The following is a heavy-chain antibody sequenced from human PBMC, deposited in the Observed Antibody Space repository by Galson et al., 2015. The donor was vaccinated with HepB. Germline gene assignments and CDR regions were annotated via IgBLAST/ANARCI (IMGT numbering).Heavy chain of an antibody. CDR1: GGTFSSYT. D-gene: IGHD6-19*01. CDR3: ASSGSGWYYFDY. V-gene: IGHV1-69*02. J-gene: IGHJ4*02. Sequence: SVKVSCKASGGTFSSYTFSWVRQAPGQGLEWMGRIIPILAIANYAQKFQGRVTITANKSTYTAYMELSSLRSEDTAVYYCASSGSGWYYFDYWGQGTLVTVSS. CDR2: IIPILAIA.